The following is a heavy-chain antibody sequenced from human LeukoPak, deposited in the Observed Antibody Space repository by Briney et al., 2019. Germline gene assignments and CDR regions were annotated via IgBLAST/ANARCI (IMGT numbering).Heavy chain of an antibody. D-gene: IGHD3-10*02. CDR2: IYSGGST. V-gene: IGHV3-53*01. J-gene: IGHJ6*04. Sequence: GGPLRLSCAASGFTVSSSYMSWVRQAPGKGLEWVSVIYSGGSTYYADPVKGRFTLSRDNAKNSLYLQMNSLRAEDTAVYYCAELGITMIGGVWGKGTTVTISS. CDR1: GFTVSSSY. CDR3: AELGITMIGGV.